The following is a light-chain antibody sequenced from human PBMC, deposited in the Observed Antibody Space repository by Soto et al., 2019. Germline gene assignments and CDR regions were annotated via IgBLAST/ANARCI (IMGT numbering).Light chain of an antibody. CDR3: SSYAGSNNFV. V-gene: IGLV2-8*01. Sequence: QSALTQPPSASGSPGQSVTISCTGTSTDVGEYNYVSWYQHHPGKAPKLLIYEVTKRPSGVPDRVSASKSGNTASLTVSGLRAEDEADYYCSSYAGSNNFVFGSGTKVTVL. CDR2: EVT. J-gene: IGLJ1*01. CDR1: STDVGEYNY.